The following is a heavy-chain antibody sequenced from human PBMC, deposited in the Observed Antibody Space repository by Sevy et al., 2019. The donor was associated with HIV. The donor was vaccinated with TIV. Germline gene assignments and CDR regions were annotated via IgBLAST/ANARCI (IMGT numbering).Heavy chain of an antibody. V-gene: IGHV1-8*01. D-gene: IGHD3-22*01. CDR2: MNPNSGNT. Sequence: ASVKVSCKASGYTFTSYDINWVRQATGQGLEWMGWMNPNSGNTGYAQKFQGRVTMTRNTSISTAYMELSSLRSEDTAVYYCARGHDSSGSSHYYYYYGMDVWGQGTTVTVSS. CDR1: GYTFTSYD. J-gene: IGHJ6*02. CDR3: ARGHDSSGSSHYYYYYGMDV.